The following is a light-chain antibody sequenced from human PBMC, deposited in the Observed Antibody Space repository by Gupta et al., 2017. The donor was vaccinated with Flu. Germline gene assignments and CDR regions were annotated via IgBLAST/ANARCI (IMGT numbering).Light chain of an antibody. CDR3: QHYGSSPLT. CDR2: GAS. J-gene: IGKJ5*01. Sequence: IVLTQSPGTLSLSPGEGPTLSCRSSQSVRSTYLAWYQQKPGQAPRLLIYGASSRATGIPDRFSGGGSGTDFTLTISRREPEDFAVYYCQHYGSSPLTFGKGTRLRLN. V-gene: IGKV3-20*01. CDR1: QSVRSTY.